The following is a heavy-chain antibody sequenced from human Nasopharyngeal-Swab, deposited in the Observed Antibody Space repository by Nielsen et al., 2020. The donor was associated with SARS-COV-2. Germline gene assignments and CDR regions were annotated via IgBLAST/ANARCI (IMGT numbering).Heavy chain of an antibody. CDR2: ISSSSSTI. Sequence: GESLKISCAASGFTFSSYSMNWVRRAPGKGLEWVSYISSSSSTIYYADSVKGRFTISRDNAKNSLYLQMNSLRAEDTAVYYCARATRPRYCSSTSCFNWFDPWGQGTPVTVSS. CDR1: GFTFSSYS. CDR3: ARATRPRYCSSTSCFNWFDP. J-gene: IGHJ5*02. D-gene: IGHD2-2*01. V-gene: IGHV3-48*01.